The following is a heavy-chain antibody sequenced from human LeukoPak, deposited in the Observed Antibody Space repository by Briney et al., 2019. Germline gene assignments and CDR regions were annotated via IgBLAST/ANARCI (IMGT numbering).Heavy chain of an antibody. CDR2: INHSGST. D-gene: IGHD4-17*01. Sequence: SETLFLTCAVYGGSFSGYYWSWIRQPPGKGLEWIGEINHSGSTNYNPSLKSRVTISVDTSKNQFSLKLSSVTAADTAVYYCARVHDYGDYQGPRDDPWGQGTLVTVSS. V-gene: IGHV4-34*01. J-gene: IGHJ5*02. CDR3: ARVHDYGDYQGPRDDP. CDR1: GGSFSGYY.